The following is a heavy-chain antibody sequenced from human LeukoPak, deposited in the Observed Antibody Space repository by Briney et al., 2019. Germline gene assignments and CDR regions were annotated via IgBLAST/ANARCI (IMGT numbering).Heavy chain of an antibody. D-gene: IGHD3-10*01. CDR2: ISGSGGST. Sequence: GGSLRLSCAASGFTFSSYAMSWVRQAPGKGLEWVSAISGSGGSTYYADSVKGRFTIPRDNSKNTLYLQMNSLRAEDTAVYYCAKDLRFGEFFDYWGQGTLVTVSS. CDR3: AKDLRFGEFFDY. CDR1: GFTFSSYA. V-gene: IGHV3-23*01. J-gene: IGHJ4*02.